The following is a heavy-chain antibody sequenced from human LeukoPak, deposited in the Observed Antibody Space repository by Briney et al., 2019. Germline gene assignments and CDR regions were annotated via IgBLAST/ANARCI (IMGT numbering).Heavy chain of an antibody. Sequence: GGSLRLSCAASGFTVSSNYMSWVRQAPGKGLEWVSVMYSGGSTYYADSVKGRFTISRDNSKNTLYLQMNSLRAEDTAVYYCARGVVTVPLYYFDYWGQGTLVTVSS. J-gene: IGHJ4*02. CDR2: MYSGGST. CDR1: GFTVSSNY. V-gene: IGHV3-53*01. CDR3: ARGVVTVPLYYFDY. D-gene: IGHD2-21*02.